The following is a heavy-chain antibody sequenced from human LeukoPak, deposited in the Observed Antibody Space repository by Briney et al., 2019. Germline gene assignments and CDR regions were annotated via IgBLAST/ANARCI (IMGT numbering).Heavy chain of an antibody. CDR1: GGSISSYY. CDR2: IYSSGGT. CDR3: AKSGGYGLIDY. V-gene: IGHV4-59*05. D-gene: IGHD1-26*01. Sequence: SETLSLTCTLSGGSISSYYWSWIRQPPGKGLEWIGSIYSSGGTYYNASLQSRVTISIETSKNKIPLGLNSVTAADTAMYYCAKSGGYGLIDYWGQGTLVTVSS. J-gene: IGHJ4*02.